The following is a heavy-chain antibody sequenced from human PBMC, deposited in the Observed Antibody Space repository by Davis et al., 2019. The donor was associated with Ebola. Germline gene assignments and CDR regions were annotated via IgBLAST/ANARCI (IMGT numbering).Heavy chain of an antibody. CDR2: IWYDGSNK. CDR1: GFTFSSYG. V-gene: IGHV3-33*01. D-gene: IGHD3-3*01. Sequence: GESLKISCAASGFTFSSYGMHWVRQAPGKGLEWVAVIWYDGSNKYYADSVKGRFTISRDNSKNTLDLQMNSLRAEDTAVYYCARGSTIFSRGMDVWGQGTTVTVAS. CDR3: ARGSTIFSRGMDV. J-gene: IGHJ6*02.